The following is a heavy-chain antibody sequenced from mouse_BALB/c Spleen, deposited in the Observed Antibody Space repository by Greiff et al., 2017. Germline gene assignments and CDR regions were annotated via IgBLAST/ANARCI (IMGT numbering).Heavy chain of an antibody. Sequence: VQLQQSGAELVRPGASVKLSCTASGFNIKDYYMHWVKQRPEQGLEWIGWIDPENGDTEYAPKFQGKATMTADTSSNTAYLQLSSLTSEDTAVYYYNEDGNYGGFAYWGQGTLVTVSA. CDR1: GFNIKDYY. V-gene: IGHV14-4*02. CDR2: IDPENGDT. CDR3: NEDGNYGGFAY. J-gene: IGHJ3*01. D-gene: IGHD2-1*01.